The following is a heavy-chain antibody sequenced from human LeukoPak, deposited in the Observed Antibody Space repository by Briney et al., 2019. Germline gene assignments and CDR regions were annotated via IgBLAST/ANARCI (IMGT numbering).Heavy chain of an antibody. CDR3: ARGGIAAAGTDY. D-gene: IGHD6-13*01. CDR1: GFTSSSYP. Sequence: GGSLRPSCAASGFTSSSYPMHWVRQAPGKGLEWVAVISYDGSNKYYADSVKGRFTISRDNSKNTLCLHMNSLRAEDTAVYYCARGGIAAAGTDYWGQGTLVTVSS. CDR2: ISYDGSNK. V-gene: IGHV3-30-3*01. J-gene: IGHJ4*02.